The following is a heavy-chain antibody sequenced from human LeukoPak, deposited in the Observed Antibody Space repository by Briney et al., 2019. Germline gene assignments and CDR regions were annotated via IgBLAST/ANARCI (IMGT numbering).Heavy chain of an antibody. J-gene: IGHJ5*02. CDR2: ISGSGGST. V-gene: IGHV3-23*01. CDR3: AKTGIVVVPAAIDNWFDP. D-gene: IGHD2-2*01. Sequence: GGSLRLSCAASGFTFSSYAMSWVRQAPGKGLEWVSAISGSGGSTYCADSVKGRFTISRDNSKNTLYLQMNSLRAEDTAVYYCAKTGIVVVPAAIDNWFDPWGQGTLVTVSS. CDR1: GFTFSSYA.